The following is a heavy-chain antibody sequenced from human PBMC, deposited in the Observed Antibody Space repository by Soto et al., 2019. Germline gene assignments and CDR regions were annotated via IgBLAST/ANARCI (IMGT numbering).Heavy chain of an antibody. CDR1: GFTLSNYA. D-gene: IGHD4-4*01. J-gene: IGHJ4*02. CDR2: ISSSDGST. CDR3: ARARDDYNIRDY. Sequence: EVQLLESGGGLVQPGGSLRLSCAASGFTLSNYAVTWVRQAPGKGLEWVSAISSSDGSTHYADSVKGRFTVSRDNSKNTRYLQMSSLRAEDTAVYFCARARDDYNIRDYWGQGTLVTVSS. V-gene: IGHV3-23*01.